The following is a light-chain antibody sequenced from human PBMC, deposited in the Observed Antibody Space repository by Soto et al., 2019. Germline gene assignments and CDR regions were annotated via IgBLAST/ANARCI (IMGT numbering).Light chain of an antibody. J-gene: IGKJ5*01. Sequence: DIQMTQSPSSLSASVGYRVTMTCRASQNINSYLNWYKQKPGKAPELLIYAASSLQSGVTSRFTGSGSGTDFTLTISSLQPEDFATYYCQQSFTTPRTFGRGTRLEIK. CDR1: QNINSY. V-gene: IGKV1-39*01. CDR3: QQSFTTPRT. CDR2: AAS.